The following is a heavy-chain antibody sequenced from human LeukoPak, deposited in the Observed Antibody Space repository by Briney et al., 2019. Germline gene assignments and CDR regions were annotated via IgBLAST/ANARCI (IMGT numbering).Heavy chain of an antibody. CDR2: ISWNSGSI. CDR1: GFTFDDYA. Sequence: GGSLRLSCAASGFTFDDYAMHWVRHAPGKGLEWVSGISWNSGSIGYADSVKGRFTISRDNAKDSLYLQMNSLRAEDTALYYCAKDTGPYGSGSYRVYFDYWGQGTLVTVSS. J-gene: IGHJ4*02. D-gene: IGHD3-10*01. V-gene: IGHV3-9*01. CDR3: AKDTGPYGSGSYRVYFDY.